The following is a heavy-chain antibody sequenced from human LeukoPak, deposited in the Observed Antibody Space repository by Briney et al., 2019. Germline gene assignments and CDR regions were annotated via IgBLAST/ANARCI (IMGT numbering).Heavy chain of an antibody. CDR1: GFTFSSFW. CDR3: ARNLYYYDSSGYYYY. CDR2: INTDGSST. V-gene: IGHV3-74*01. D-gene: IGHD3-22*01. Sequence: GGSLRLSCAASGFTFSSFWMHWVRQAPGKGLVWVSRINTDGSSTDYADSVKGRFTISRDNSKNMLYLQMNSLRAEDTAVYYCARNLYYYDSSGYYYYWGQGTLVTVSS. J-gene: IGHJ4*02.